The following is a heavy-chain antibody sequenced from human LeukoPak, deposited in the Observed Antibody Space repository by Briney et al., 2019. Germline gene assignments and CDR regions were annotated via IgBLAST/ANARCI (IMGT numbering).Heavy chain of an antibody. CDR1: GGSISNHY. V-gene: IGHV4-59*11. CDR2: IYYTGST. D-gene: IGHD7-27*01. Sequence: ETLSLTCTVSGGSISNHYWSWIRQPPGKGLEWIGYIYYTGSTKYNPSLKSRVTLSVDSSKTQFSLKLNSVTAADTAVYYCAKSPSWGSGLDAFDIWGQGTMVTVSS. CDR3: AKSPSWGSGLDAFDI. J-gene: IGHJ3*02.